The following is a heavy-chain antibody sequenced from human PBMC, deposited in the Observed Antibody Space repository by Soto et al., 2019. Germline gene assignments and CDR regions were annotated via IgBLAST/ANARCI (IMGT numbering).Heavy chain of an antibody. V-gene: IGHV3-15*01. D-gene: IGHD2-21*02. CDR3: TTGVTSRGMDV. Sequence: GGPLRLSCAASEFTVSNAWMSWVRQAPGKGLEWVGRIKTKTDGGTTDYAAPVKGRFTISRDDSKNTLYLQMNSLKTEDTAVYYCTTGVTSRGMDVWGQGTTVTVSS. J-gene: IGHJ6*02. CDR1: EFTVSNAW. CDR2: IKTKTDGGTT.